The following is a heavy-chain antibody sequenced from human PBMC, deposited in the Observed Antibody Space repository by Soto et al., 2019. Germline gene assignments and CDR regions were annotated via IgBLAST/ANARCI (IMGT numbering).Heavy chain of an antibody. D-gene: IGHD3-10*02. CDR2: ISYDGSNT. Sequence: PGGSLRLSCAASGFTLSRFSMHWVRQAPGKGLAWVAVISYDGSNTHYAESVKGRFNISRDDSKNTVYLQMNNLRGEDSAVYYCARDHGMFLSYYYYGMDVWGQGTTVTVSS. J-gene: IGHJ6*02. CDR1: GFTLSRFS. CDR3: ARDHGMFLSYYYYGMDV. V-gene: IGHV3-30-3*01.